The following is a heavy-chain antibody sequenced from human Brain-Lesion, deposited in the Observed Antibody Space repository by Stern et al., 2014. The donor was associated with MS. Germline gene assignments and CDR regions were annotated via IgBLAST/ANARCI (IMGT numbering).Heavy chain of an antibody. CDR2: INPNSGGT. CDR3: ARGYYGSGRPQKGMDV. J-gene: IGHJ6*02. D-gene: IGHD3-10*01. Sequence: VQLVQSGAEVKKPGASVKVSCKASGYTFTGYYMYGVRQAPGQGVEWMGWINPNSGGTHYAQKFQGRVTMTRDTSITTAYMELSRLRSDDTAVYYCARGYYGSGRPQKGMDVWGQGTTVTVSS. CDR1: GYTFTGYY. V-gene: IGHV1-2*02.